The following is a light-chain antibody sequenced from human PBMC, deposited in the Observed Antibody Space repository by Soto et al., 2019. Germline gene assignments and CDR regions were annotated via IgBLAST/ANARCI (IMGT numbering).Light chain of an antibody. CDR1: SSDVGGYNY. CDR2: DVS. V-gene: IGLV2-11*01. Sequence: QSVLTQPRSVSGSPGQSVTISCTGTSSDVGGYNYVSWYQQHPGKAPKLMIYDVSKRPSGVPDRFSGSKSGNTASLTISGLQAEDEADYYCCSYAGSFNYVFGTGTKATVL. J-gene: IGLJ1*01. CDR3: CSYAGSFNYV.